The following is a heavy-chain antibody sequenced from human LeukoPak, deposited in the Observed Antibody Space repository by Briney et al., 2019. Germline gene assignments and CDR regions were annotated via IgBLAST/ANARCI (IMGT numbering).Heavy chain of an antibody. J-gene: IGHJ4*02. CDR2: ISGGGGST. CDR1: GFTFSSYA. V-gene: IGHV3-23*01. Sequence: PGGSLRLSCAASGFTFSSYAMSWVRQAPGKGLEWVSAISGGGGSTYYADSVKGRFTISGDNSKNTLYLQMNSLRAEDTAVYYCAKGIAVADPFDYWGQGTLVTVSS. CDR3: AKGIAVADPFDY. D-gene: IGHD6-19*01.